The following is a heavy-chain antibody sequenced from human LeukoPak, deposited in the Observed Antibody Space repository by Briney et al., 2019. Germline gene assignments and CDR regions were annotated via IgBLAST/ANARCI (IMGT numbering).Heavy chain of an antibody. D-gene: IGHD5-18*01. CDR2: IIPILGIA. CDR1: GGTFSSYA. V-gene: IGHV1-69*04. J-gene: IGHJ4*02. Sequence: SVKVSCKASGGTFSSYAISWVRQAPGQGLEWMGRIIPILGIANYAQKFQGRVTITADKSTSTAYMELSSLRSEDTAVYYCARSEYSYGSYFDYWGQGTLVTVSS. CDR3: ARSEYSYGSYFDY.